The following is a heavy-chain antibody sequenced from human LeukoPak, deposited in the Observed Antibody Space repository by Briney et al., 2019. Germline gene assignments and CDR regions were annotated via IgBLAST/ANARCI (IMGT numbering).Heavy chain of an antibody. CDR3: ARDRSGIAVAGRRGNNWFDP. CDR2: ISAYNGNT. CDR1: GYTFTSYG. D-gene: IGHD6-19*01. J-gene: IGHJ5*02. Sequence: ASVKVSCKASGYTFTSYGISWVRQAPGQGLEWMGWISAYNGNTNYAQKLQGRVTITTDTSTSTAYMELRSLRSDDTAVYYCARDRSGIAVAGRRGNNWFDPWGQGTLVTVSS. V-gene: IGHV1-18*01.